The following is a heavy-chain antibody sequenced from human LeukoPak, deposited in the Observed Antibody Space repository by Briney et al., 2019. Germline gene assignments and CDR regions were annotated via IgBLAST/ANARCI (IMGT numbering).Heavy chain of an antibody. Sequence: GGSLRLSCAASGFTFTSYSMTWVRQAPGKGLEWVSTISGSDSSTHYADSVKGRFTISRDNSKNTLYLQMNSLRADDTAVYYCAKSGYNRFDYWGQGTLVTVSS. CDR3: AKSGYNRFDY. V-gene: IGHV3-23*01. CDR1: GFTFTSYS. D-gene: IGHD5-24*01. CDR2: ISGSDSST. J-gene: IGHJ4*02.